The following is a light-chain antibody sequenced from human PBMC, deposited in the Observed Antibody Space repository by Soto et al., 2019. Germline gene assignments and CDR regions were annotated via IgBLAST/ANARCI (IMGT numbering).Light chain of an antibody. CDR1: QSVGSIY. CDR2: GAS. V-gene: IGKV3-20*01. Sequence: DIVLTHSPGPLSLSPGERATLSCRASQSVGSIYLAWYQKKPGQAPRLIIHGASNRASGIPGRFSGSGSGTDFTLTISGLEPEDFAVYYCQQYGSSPRTFGQGTKVDI. CDR3: QQYGSSPRT. J-gene: IGKJ1*01.